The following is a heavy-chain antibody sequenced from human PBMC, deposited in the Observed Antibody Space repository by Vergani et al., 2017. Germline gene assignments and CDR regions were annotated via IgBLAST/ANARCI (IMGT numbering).Heavy chain of an antibody. CDR1: GFTFSDYY. V-gene: IGHV3-11*01. CDR2: ISSSGITI. D-gene: IGHD3-22*01. CDR3: ARKHISNYYDSSGYYYMGYYYGMDV. J-gene: IGHJ6*02. Sequence: QVQLVESGGGLVKPGGSLRLSCAASGFTFSDYYMSWIRQAPGEGLEWVSYISSSGITIYYADSVKGRFTISRDNAKNSLYLQMNSLRAEDTAVYYCARKHISNYYDSSGYYYMGYYYGMDVWSQGTTVTVSS.